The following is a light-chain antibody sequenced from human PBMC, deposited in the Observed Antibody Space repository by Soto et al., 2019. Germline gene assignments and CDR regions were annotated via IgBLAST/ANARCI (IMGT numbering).Light chain of an antibody. CDR3: AAWDDSLNAVV. CDR2: YDR. CDR1: SSNIGNNA. Sequence: QLVLTQPPSVSEAPRQRVTISWSGSSSNIGNNAVTWYQPLPGKAPKLLIYYDRLLPSGVSDRFSGSKSGTSASLAISGLQYEDEADYYCAAWDDSLNAVVFGGGTKLTVL. V-gene: IGLV1-36*01. J-gene: IGLJ2*01.